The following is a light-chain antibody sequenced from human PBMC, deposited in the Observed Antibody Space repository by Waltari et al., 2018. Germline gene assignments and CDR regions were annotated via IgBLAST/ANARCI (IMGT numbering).Light chain of an antibody. CDR3: QHYDSYQYA. Sequence: IQVTQSPSTLSASVGDRAHITCRTSESVNRHLAWYQQKPGRAPNLLIYKASTLETGAPSKFSGSGSGTEFSLTITNLQRDDFATYFCQHYDSYQYAFGPGTKLEIK. CDR2: KAS. V-gene: IGKV1-5*03. CDR1: ESVNRH. J-gene: IGKJ2*01.